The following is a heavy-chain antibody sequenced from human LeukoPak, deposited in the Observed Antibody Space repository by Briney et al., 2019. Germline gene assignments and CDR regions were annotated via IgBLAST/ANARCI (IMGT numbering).Heavy chain of an antibody. Sequence: PGGSLRLSCAASGFTFSTYAMIWVRQAPGKGLEWVSAISGSGGYTYYADSVKGRFTISRDNSKNTLYLQMDSLRAEDTAVYYCAKAPYDNYYYMGVWGKGTAVTVSS. J-gene: IGHJ6*03. CDR2: ISGSGGYT. CDR3: AKAPYDNYYYMGV. CDR1: GFTFSTYA. V-gene: IGHV3-23*01.